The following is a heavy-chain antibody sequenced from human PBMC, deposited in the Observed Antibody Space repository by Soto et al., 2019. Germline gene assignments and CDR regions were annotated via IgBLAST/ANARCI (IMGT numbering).Heavy chain of an antibody. CDR1: GYSFTSYW. V-gene: IGHV5-10-1*01. D-gene: IGHD1-7*01. CDR3: ARPQGGTDWLDP. CDR2: IDPSDSYT. Sequence: GESLKISCNASGYSFTSYWIIWVRQMPGRGLEWMGRIDPSDSYTDYNPAFQGHIIISSDKSTSTVYLQLTTLKASDSGMYYCARPQGGTDWLDPWGQGTLVTVSS. J-gene: IGHJ5*02.